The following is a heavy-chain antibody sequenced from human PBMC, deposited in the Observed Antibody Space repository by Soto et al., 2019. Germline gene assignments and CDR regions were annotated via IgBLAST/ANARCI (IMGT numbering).Heavy chain of an antibody. J-gene: IGHJ6*02. Sequence: GVSLRLSCAASGLTFSSYSMNWVRQAPGKGLEWVSSISSSSSYIYYADSVKGRFTISRDNAKNSLYLQMNSLRAEDTAVYYCARGLAEYYYGMDVWGQGTTVTVSS. CDR3: ARGLAEYYYGMDV. D-gene: IGHD6-13*01. CDR1: GLTFSSYS. CDR2: ISSSSSYI. V-gene: IGHV3-21*01.